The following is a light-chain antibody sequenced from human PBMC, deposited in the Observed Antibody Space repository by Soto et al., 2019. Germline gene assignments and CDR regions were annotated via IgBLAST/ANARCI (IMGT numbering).Light chain of an antibody. Sequence: EIVLTQSPATLSLSPGERATLSCRASESVSSSSLAWYQQKPGQAPRLLMHGASSRATGIPDRFSGSGSGADFTLTISRVEPEDFAVYYCQHYGTSPEVTFGQGTRLEIK. CDR2: GAS. CDR1: ESVSSSS. V-gene: IGKV3-20*01. J-gene: IGKJ5*01. CDR3: QHYGTSPEVT.